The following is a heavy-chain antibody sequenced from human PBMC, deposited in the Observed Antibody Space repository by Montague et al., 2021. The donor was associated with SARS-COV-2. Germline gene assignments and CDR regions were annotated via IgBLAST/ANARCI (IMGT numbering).Heavy chain of an antibody. J-gene: IGHJ4*02. CDR2: IYYSGST. CDR1: GGSISGYY. D-gene: IGHD5-18*01. V-gene: IGHV4-59*01. Sequence: SETLSLTCTVSGGSISGYYWSWIRQPPGKGLEWIGDIYYSGSTNYNPSLKSRVTISVDTSKNQFSLKLSSVTAADTAVYYCASSSGYSYGYYFDYWGQGTLVTVSS. CDR3: ASSSGYSYGYYFDY.